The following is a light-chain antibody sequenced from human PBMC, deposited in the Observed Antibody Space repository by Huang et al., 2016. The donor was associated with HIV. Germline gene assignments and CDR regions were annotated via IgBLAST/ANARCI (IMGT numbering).Light chain of an antibody. V-gene: IGKV3-11*01. CDR2: GAS. Sequence: IVLTQSPASLSLSPGERATLSCRASQSVRTYLAWYQPNPGQPPRLLIYGASRRAADNPTRFHGTGSGTDFTLNISSLETDDCAVYYCQESDTWPRLTLGGGTKVEIK. CDR1: QSVRTY. CDR3: QESDTWPRLT. J-gene: IGKJ4*01.